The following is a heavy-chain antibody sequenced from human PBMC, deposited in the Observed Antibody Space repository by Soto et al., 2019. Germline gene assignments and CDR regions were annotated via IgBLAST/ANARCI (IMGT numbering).Heavy chain of an antibody. CDR3: ARIYCSGGSCHDAFDI. CDR1: GYSFTSYW. Sequence: GESLKISCKGSGYSFTSYWIGWVRQMPGKGLEWMGIIYPGDSDTRYSPSFQGQVTISADKSISTAYLQWSSLKASDTAMYYCARIYCSGGSCHDAFDIWGQGTMVTVPS. J-gene: IGHJ3*02. D-gene: IGHD2-15*01. V-gene: IGHV5-51*01. CDR2: IYPGDSDT.